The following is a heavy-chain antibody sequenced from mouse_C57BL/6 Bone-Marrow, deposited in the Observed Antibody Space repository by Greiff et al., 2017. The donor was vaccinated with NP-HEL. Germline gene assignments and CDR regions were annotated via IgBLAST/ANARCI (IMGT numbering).Heavy chain of an antibody. CDR2: IHPNSGST. V-gene: IGHV1-64*01. J-gene: IGHJ4*01. Sequence: VQLQQPGAELVKPGASVKLSCKASGYTFTSYWMHWVKQRPGQGLEWIGMIHPNSGSTNYNEKFKSKATLTVDKSSSTAYMQLSSRTSEYSAVYYCARGGPIYYYGSTYAMDYWGQGTSVTVSS. D-gene: IGHD1-1*01. CDR3: ARGGPIYYYGSTYAMDY. CDR1: GYTFTSYW.